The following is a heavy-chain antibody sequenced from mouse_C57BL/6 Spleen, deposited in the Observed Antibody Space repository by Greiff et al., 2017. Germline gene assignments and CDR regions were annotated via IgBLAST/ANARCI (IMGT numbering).Heavy chain of an antibody. J-gene: IGHJ3*01. Sequence: VQLQQSGAELMKPGASVKLSCKATGYTFTGYWIEWVKQRPGHGLEWIGEILPGSGSTNYNEKFKGKATFTADTSSNTAYMKLSSLTTEDSAIYYCAKSSIYYGNYERFAYWGQGTLVTVSA. CDR1: GYTFTGYW. CDR3: AKSSIYYGNYERFAY. D-gene: IGHD2-1*01. CDR2: ILPGSGST. V-gene: IGHV1-9*01.